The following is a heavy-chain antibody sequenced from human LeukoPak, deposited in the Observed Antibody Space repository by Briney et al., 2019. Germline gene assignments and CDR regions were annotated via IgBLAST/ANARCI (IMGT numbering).Heavy chain of an antibody. Sequence: SETLSLTCTVSGGSLSLYYWNWIRQPAGKGLEWIGRIFTSGISNHNPSLKSRVTMSVDTSKSQFSLNLSSVTPADTAVYYCARDRVGATSPDDWYFDLWGRGTLVTVSS. J-gene: IGHJ2*01. V-gene: IGHV4-4*07. D-gene: IGHD1-26*01. CDR3: ARDRVGATSPDDWYFDL. CDR1: GGSLSLYY. CDR2: IFTSGIS.